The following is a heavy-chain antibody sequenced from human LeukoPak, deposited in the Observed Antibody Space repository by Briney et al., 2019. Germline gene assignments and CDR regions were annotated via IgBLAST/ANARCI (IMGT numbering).Heavy chain of an antibody. V-gene: IGHV3-74*01. CDR3: ARDFGPYGMDV. CDR1: GFTLSSYW. D-gene: IGHD3-16*01. Sequence: GGSLRLSCAASGFTLSSYWMHWVRQAPGKGLVWVSRINSDGGRTYYADSVKGRFTISRDNAKNTLYLQMNSLRAEDTAVYYCARDFGPYGMDVWGQGTTVTVSS. CDR2: INSDGGRT. J-gene: IGHJ6*02.